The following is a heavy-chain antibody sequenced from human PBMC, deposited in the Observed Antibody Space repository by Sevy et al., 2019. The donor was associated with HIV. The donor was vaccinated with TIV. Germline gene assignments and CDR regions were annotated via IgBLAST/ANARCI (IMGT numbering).Heavy chain of an antibody. J-gene: IGHJ4*02. CDR1: GFTFSSYA. Sequence: GGSLRLSCAASGFTFSSYAMSWVRQAPGKGLEWVSAIRGSGGSTYYADSVKGRFTISRDNSKNTLYLQMNSLRAEDTAVYYCAKDAREWELLAFYFDYWGQGTLVTVSS. D-gene: IGHD1-26*01. CDR2: IRGSGGST. CDR3: AKDAREWELLAFYFDY. V-gene: IGHV3-23*01.